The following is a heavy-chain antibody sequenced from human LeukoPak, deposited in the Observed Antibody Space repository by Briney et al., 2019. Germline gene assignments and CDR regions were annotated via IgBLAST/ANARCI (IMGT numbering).Heavy chain of an antibody. CDR3: ARLQLWLLDF. J-gene: IGHJ4*02. CDR2: IFYSGST. CDR1: GGSIRSNSCY. Sequence: SETLSLTCTVSGGSIRSNSCYWGWIRQPPGKGLEWIGSIFYSGSTYYSPSLKSRVTISVDTSRNQFSLKLSSVTAADTAVYYCARLQLWLLDFWGQGTLVTVSS. D-gene: IGHD5-18*01. V-gene: IGHV4-39*01.